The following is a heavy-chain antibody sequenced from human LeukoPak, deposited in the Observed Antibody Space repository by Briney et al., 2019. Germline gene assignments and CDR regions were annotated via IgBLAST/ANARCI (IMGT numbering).Heavy chain of an antibody. CDR2: IHLDGSST. D-gene: IGHD6-13*01. Sequence: GGSLRLSCAASGFTFSSYWMHWVRQRPGKGLVWVSRIHLDGSSTSYADSVKGRFTISRDNAKNTLYLQMNSLRAEDTAVYYCARGSPRGIAAAGTNYWGQGTLVTVSS. J-gene: IGHJ4*02. CDR1: GFTFSSYW. CDR3: ARGSPRGIAAAGTNY. V-gene: IGHV3-74*01.